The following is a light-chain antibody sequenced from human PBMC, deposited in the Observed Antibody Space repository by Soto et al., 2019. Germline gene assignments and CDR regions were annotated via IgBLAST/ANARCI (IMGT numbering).Light chain of an antibody. J-gene: IGKJ3*01. V-gene: IGKV3-20*01. Sequence: EIVLPQSPGPLSLSPGERATLYCRASPSVSSNYLAWYQQKHGQPPRLLIYGATSRATGIPDRFSGSVSGTDFTRTISRLEPEDFAVYDCQHYSRSPIFTFDPGTKVDIK. CDR3: QHYSRSPIFT. CDR2: GAT. CDR1: PSVSSNY.